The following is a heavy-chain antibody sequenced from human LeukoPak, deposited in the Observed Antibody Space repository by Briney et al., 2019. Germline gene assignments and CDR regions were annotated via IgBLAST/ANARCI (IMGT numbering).Heavy chain of an antibody. CDR2: INPSSGAT. CDR1: GYTFTGYY. Sequence: GASVKVSCKASGYTFTGYYMHWVRQAPGQGLEWMGWINPSSGATNSAQKFLGRVTMTRDTSMSTAYMELSSLTSDDTAVYYCARGGQIYDYVRGSYLEFWGQGTLVTVSS. J-gene: IGHJ4*02. D-gene: IGHD3-16*02. V-gene: IGHV1-2*02. CDR3: ARGGQIYDYVRGSYLEF.